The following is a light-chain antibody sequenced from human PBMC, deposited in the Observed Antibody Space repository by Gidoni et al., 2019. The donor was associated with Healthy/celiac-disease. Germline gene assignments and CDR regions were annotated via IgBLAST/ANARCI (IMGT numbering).Light chain of an antibody. Sequence: EIVLTQSPGTLSLSPGERATLSCRASQSVSSSYLAWYQQKPGQAPRLLIYGASSRATGIPDRFSGSGSGTDFTLTISRLYPEDFALYYCQQYGSSPYTFGQGTKLEIK. J-gene: IGKJ2*01. V-gene: IGKV3-20*01. CDR3: QQYGSSPYT. CDR1: QSVSSSY. CDR2: GAS.